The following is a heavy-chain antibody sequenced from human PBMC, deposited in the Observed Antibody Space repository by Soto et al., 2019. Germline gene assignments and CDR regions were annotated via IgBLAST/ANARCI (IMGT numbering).Heavy chain of an antibody. CDR2: ISGSGDST. V-gene: IGHV3-23*01. J-gene: IGHJ4*02. Sequence: PGGSLRHSCAASGFTFSSYAMSWVRQAPGKGLEWVSVISGSGDSTYYADSVRGRFTISRDNSKNTLYLQMNSLRAEDTAVYYCAKALGDILTGYYRPDFDYWGQGTLVTVSS. CDR3: AKALGDILTGYYRPDFDY. CDR1: GFTFSSYA. D-gene: IGHD3-9*01.